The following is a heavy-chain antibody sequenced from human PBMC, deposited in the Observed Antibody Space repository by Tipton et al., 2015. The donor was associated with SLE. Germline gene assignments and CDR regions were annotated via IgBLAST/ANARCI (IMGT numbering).Heavy chain of an antibody. CDR3: ARGGGSYYDY. V-gene: IGHV4-59*10. CDR2: IYSSGNT. J-gene: IGHJ4*02. CDR1: GGSFSDYY. Sequence: TLSLTCAVYGGSFSDYYWSWIRQPAGKGLEWIGRIYSSGNTIYNPSLKSRLTLSLDTSKNQFSLRVRSVTAADTAVYYCARGGGSYYDYWGQGTLVTVSS. D-gene: IGHD1-26*01.